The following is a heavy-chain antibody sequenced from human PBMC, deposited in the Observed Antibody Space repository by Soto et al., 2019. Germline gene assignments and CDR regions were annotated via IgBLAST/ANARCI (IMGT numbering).Heavy chain of an antibody. CDR1: GFSFSAFG. Sequence: QVQMGESGGGVVQPGRSLRLSCAASGFSFSAFGMQWVRQAPGGGLEAVAFIYNDGSHASYADSVRGRFTISRDKSKNTLSLHMNSLTADETAVYYCISVMDFWGQGTLVTVSS. CDR3: ISVMDF. CDR2: IYNDGSHA. D-gene: IGHD1-26*01. V-gene: IGHV3-30*04. J-gene: IGHJ4*02.